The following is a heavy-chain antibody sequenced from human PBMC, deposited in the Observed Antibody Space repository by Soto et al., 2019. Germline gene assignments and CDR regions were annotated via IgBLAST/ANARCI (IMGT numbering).Heavy chain of an antibody. Sequence: QITLRESGPSLVNPTQTPTLTCSFSGFSLNTSRVGVGWLRQPPGKALEWLALIYWDDDKRYTPSLKSRLTNSKDASKNQVVLTMTNMAPVDTATYYCARRFSSCYNRFDPWGQGTLDTFSS. V-gene: IGHV2-5*02. CDR3: ARRFSSCYNRFDP. J-gene: IGHJ5*02. D-gene: IGHD2-15*01. CDR2: IYWDDDK. CDR1: GFSLNTSRVG.